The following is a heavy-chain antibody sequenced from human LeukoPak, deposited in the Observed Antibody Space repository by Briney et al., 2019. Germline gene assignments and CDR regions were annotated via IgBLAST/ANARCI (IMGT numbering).Heavy chain of an antibody. D-gene: IGHD2-2*01. CDR1: GFIFSRYW. J-gene: IGHJ4*02. Sequence: GGSLRLSCATSGFIFSRYWMSWVRQAPGKGLEWVANINQDESEKNYVDSVKGRFTISRDNAKNSLDLQMNSLRAEDTAVYYCAKDVLWRCSSTSCYADYWGQGTLVTVSS. CDR3: AKDVLWRCSSTSCYADY. CDR2: INQDESEK. V-gene: IGHV3-7*01.